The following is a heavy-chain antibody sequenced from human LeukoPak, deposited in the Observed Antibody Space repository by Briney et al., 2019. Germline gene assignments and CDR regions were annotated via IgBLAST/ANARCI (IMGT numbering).Heavy chain of an antibody. Sequence: ASVKVSCKASGYTFTSYDTNWVRQATGQGLEWMGWMNPNSGNTGYAQKFQGRVTMTRNTSISTAYMELSSLRSEDTAVYYCASVSGLLDAFDIWGQGTMVTVSS. J-gene: IGHJ3*02. D-gene: IGHD3-10*01. CDR2: MNPNSGNT. CDR3: ASVSGLLDAFDI. CDR1: GYTFTSYD. V-gene: IGHV1-8*01.